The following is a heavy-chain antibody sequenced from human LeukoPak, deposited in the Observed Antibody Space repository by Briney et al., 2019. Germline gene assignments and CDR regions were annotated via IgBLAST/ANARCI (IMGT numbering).Heavy chain of an antibody. D-gene: IGHD5-18*01. CDR3: ASYGGYTWLWTDV. V-gene: IGHV3-66*02. CDR2: IYNDGKT. J-gene: IGHJ6*02. CDR1: GFTVNSEW. Sequence: PGGSLRLSCAASGFTVNSEWLIWVRQAPGKGLEWVSVIYNDGKTYYADSVKGRFFISRDNSKNTLYLQMNSLRDEDTAVYYCASYGGYTWLWTDVWGQGITVTVSS.